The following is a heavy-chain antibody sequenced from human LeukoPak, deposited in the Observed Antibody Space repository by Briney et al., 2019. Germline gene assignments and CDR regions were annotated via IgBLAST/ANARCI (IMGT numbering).Heavy chain of an antibody. V-gene: IGHV1-69*06. CDR3: ARDSLPRSLIYYYYGMDV. D-gene: IGHD3-16*02. J-gene: IGHJ6*04. CDR1: GGTFSSYA. CDR2: IITIFGTA. Sequence: GASVKVSCKASGGTFSSYAISWVRQAPGQGLEWMGGIITIFGTANYAQKFQGRVTITADKSTSTACMELSSLRSEDTAVYYCARDSLPRSLIYYYYGMDVWGKGTTVTVSS.